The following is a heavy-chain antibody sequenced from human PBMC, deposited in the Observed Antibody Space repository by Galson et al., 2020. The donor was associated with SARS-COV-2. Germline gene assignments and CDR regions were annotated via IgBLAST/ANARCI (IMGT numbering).Heavy chain of an antibody. Sequence: SGPTLVKPTQTLTLTCTFSGFSLSTSGMCVSWLRQPPGKALEWLARIDWDGDKHYSTSLKTRFTISKDTSTNQVVLIMTSMDPVDTATYYCARSWITRTASRTFDYWGQGTLFTVAA. J-gene: IGHJ4*02. CDR1: GFSLSTSGMC. CDR2: IDWDGDK. CDR3: ARSWITRTASRTFDY. D-gene: IGHD3-10*01. V-gene: IGHV2-70*11.